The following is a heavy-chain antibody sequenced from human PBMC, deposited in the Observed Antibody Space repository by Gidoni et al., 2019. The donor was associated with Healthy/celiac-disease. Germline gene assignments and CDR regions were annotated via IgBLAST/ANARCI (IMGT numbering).Heavy chain of an antibody. Sequence: QVQLQESGTGLVKPSPTLSLTGTVSGGSLSSGYYYLIWIRQPPGKGLEWIGYIYYSGSTYYNPSLKSRVTISVDTSKNQFSLKLSSVTAADTAVYYCARDRPHWIAAAGTSNYYYMDVWGKGTTVTVSS. CDR1: GGSLSSGYYY. CDR3: ARDRPHWIAAAGTSNYYYMDV. D-gene: IGHD6-13*01. J-gene: IGHJ6*03. CDR2: IYYSGST. V-gene: IGHV4-30-4*01.